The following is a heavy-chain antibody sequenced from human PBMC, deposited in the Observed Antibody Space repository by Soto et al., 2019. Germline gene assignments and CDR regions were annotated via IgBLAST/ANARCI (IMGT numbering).Heavy chain of an antibody. J-gene: IGHJ4*01. CDR1: GFTFSSYA. CDR2: ISYDGSNK. CDR3: ARDDLDY. V-gene: IGHV3-30-3*01. Sequence: QVQLVESGGGVVQPGRSLRLSCAASGFTFSSYAMHWVRQAPGKGLEWVAVISYDGSNKYYADSVKGRFTISRDNSKNTLYLQMNSLRAEDTAVYYCARDDLDYWGHGTLVTVSS.